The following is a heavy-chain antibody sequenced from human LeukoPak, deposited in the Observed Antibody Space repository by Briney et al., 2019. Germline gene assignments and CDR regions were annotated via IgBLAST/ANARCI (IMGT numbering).Heavy chain of an antibody. CDR2: IYWDDDK. V-gene: IGHV2-5*02. CDR3: AHTHRSGYIFFDY. D-gene: IGHD5-12*01. Sequence: SGPTLLNPTQPLTLTYTFSGFSLPTSGVAGGCIRQPPAKALEWLALIYWDDDKRYSPALRSRLTITKGTSKNQMVLTMTTMDPVDTATYYCAHTHRSGYIFFDYWGQGTLVTVSS. J-gene: IGHJ4*02. CDR1: GFSLPTSGVA.